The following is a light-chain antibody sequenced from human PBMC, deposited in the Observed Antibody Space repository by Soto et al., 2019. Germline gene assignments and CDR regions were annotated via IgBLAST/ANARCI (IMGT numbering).Light chain of an antibody. V-gene: IGLV2-11*01. CDR3: CSYAGSYV. CDR1: SSDVGGYNY. Sequence: QSALTQPRSVSGSPGQSVTISCTGTSSDVGGYNYVSWYQQHPGKDPKLMIYDVSKRPSGVPDRFSGSKSGNTASLTISGLQAEDEADYYCCSYAGSYVFGGGTKVTVL. CDR2: DVS. J-gene: IGLJ2*01.